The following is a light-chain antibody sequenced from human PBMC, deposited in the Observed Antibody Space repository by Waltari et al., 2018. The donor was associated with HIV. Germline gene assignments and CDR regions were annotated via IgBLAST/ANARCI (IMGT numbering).Light chain of an antibody. J-gene: IGLJ2*01. CDR2: SNN. CDR1: SSNIGSNT. V-gene: IGLV1-44*01. CDR3: AVWDDSLNGWV. Sequence: QSVLIQPPSTSGTPGQRVTISCSGSSSNIGSNTVNWYQQLPGTAPKLLIYSNNQRPSGVPDRFSGSKSGTSASLAISGLQSEDEADYYCAVWDDSLNGWVFGGGTKLTVL.